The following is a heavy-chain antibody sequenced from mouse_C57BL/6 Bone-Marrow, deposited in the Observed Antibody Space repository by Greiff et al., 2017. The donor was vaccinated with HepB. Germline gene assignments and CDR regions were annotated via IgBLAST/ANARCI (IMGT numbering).Heavy chain of an antibody. D-gene: IGHD1-1*01. V-gene: IGHV5-4*03. CDR3: ARGDYGSSYSY. Sequence: EVKLVESGGGLVKPGGSLKLSCAASGFTFSSYAMSWVRQTPEKRLEWVATISDGGSYTYYPDNVKGRFTISRDNAKNNLYLQMSQLKSEDTAMYYCARGDYGSSYSYWGQGTTLTVSS. CDR1: GFTFSSYA. CDR2: ISDGGSYT. J-gene: IGHJ2*01.